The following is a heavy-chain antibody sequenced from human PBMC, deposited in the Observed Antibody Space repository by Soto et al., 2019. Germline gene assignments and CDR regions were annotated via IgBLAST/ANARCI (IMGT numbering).Heavy chain of an antibody. CDR2: ISGSGGST. Sequence: GGSLRLSCAASGFTFSSYAMSWVRQAPGKGLEWVSAISGSGGSTYYADSVKGRFTISRDNSKNTLYLQMNSLRAEDTAVYYCAKDQLPRTYYDFWSGYSEFDYWGQGTLVTVSS. J-gene: IGHJ4*02. D-gene: IGHD3-3*01. V-gene: IGHV3-23*01. CDR1: GFTFSSYA. CDR3: AKDQLPRTYYDFWSGYSEFDY.